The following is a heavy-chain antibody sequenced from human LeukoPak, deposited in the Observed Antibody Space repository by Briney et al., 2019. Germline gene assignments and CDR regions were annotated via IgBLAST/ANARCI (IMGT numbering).Heavy chain of an antibody. CDR1: GFTFSSYA. D-gene: IGHD6-19*01. J-gene: IGHJ4*02. Sequence: GGSLRLSCAASGFTFSSYAMHWVRQAPGKGLEWVAVISYDGSNKYYADSVKGRFTISRDNSKSTLYLQMNSLRAEDTAVYYCARGPVAVAGTGYYFDYWGQGTLVTVSS. CDR2: ISYDGSNK. CDR3: ARGPVAVAGTGYYFDY. V-gene: IGHV3-30-3*01.